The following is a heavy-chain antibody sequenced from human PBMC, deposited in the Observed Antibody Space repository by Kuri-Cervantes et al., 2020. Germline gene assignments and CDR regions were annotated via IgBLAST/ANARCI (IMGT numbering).Heavy chain of an antibody. CDR2: ISYDGSNK. Sequence: GESLKISCAASGFTFSSYAMHWVRQAPGKGLEWVAVISYDGSNKYYADSVKGRFTISREDAKNSLYLRMNNLRAGDSAVYYCARVGNNAFDIWGQGTMVTVSS. D-gene: IGHD7-27*01. V-gene: IGHV3-30*14. J-gene: IGHJ3*02. CDR1: GFTFSSYA. CDR3: ARVGNNAFDI.